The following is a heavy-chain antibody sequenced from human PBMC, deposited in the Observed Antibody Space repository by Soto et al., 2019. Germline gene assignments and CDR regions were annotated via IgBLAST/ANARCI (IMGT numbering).Heavy chain of an antibody. V-gene: IGHV3-30-3*01. CDR3: ASERQTPRGPLDTAMGVLHG. J-gene: IGHJ4*02. D-gene: IGHD5-18*01. CDR2: ISYDGSNK. CDR1: GFTFSSYA. Sequence: GGSLRLSCAASGFTFSSYAMHWVRQAPGKGLEWVAVISYDGSNKYYADSVKGRFTISRDNSKNTLYLQMNSLRAEDTAVYYCASERQTPRGPLDTAMGVLHGWGQGTLVTVSS.